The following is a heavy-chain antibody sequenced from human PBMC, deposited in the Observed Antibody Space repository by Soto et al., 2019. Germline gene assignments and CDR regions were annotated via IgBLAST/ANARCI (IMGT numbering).Heavy chain of an antibody. CDR3: ARVAFCGGDCFNAAFDM. CDR1: AFTFSSYP. D-gene: IGHD2-21*02. V-gene: IGHV3-30-3*01. CDR2: ILYDGTNK. Sequence: GSLRLSCAASAFTFSSYPMHWVRQAPGKGLEWVAIILYDGTNKYYADSVKGRFTISRDNSKNTLYLQMNSLRDEDTAVYYCARVAFCGGDCFNAAFDMWGQGTMVTVSS. J-gene: IGHJ3*02.